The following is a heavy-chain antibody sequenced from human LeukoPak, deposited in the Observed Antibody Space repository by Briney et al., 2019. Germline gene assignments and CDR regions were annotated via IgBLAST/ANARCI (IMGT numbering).Heavy chain of an antibody. D-gene: IGHD5-12*01. Sequence: SETLSLTCSVSGGSISSYYWSWIRQPPGKGLEWIGYIYYTGSTNYNPSLKSRVTISVDTSKNQFSPKLSSVTTADTAVYYCARARRASGYDYGYGFDFWGQGTLVTVSS. CDR1: GGSISSYY. J-gene: IGHJ4*02. V-gene: IGHV4-59*01. CDR3: ARARRASGYDYGYGFDF. CDR2: IYYTGST.